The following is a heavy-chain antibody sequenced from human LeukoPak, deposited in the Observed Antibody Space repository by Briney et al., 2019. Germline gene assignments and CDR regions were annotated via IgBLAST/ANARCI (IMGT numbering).Heavy chain of an antibody. CDR1: GYSISSGYY. Sequence: ASETLSLTCTVSGYSISSGYYWGWIRQPPGKGLEWIGSIYHSGSTYYNPSLKSRVTISVDTSKNQFSLKLSSVTAADTAVYYCARALWFGEVDAFDIWGQGTMVTVSS. J-gene: IGHJ3*02. D-gene: IGHD3-10*01. V-gene: IGHV4-38-2*02. CDR2: IYHSGST. CDR3: ARALWFGEVDAFDI.